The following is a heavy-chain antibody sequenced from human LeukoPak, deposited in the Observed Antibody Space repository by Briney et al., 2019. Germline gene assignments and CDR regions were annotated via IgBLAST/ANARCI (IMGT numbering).Heavy chain of an antibody. D-gene: IGHD3-22*01. CDR2: ISGSGGST. Sequence: GGSLRLSCAASGFTFSSYAMSWVRQAPGKGLEWVSAISGSGGSTYYADSVKGRFTISRDNAKNSLYLQMNSLRAEDTAVYYCARASVDDSSGYYYDYWGQGTPVTVSS. CDR1: GFTFSSYA. CDR3: ARASVDDSSGYYYDY. J-gene: IGHJ4*02. V-gene: IGHV3-23*01.